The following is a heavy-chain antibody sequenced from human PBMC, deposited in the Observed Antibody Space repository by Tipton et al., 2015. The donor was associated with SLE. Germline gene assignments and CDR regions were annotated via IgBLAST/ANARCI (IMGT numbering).Heavy chain of an antibody. V-gene: IGHV3-49*04. CDR2: IRNKAYGGTT. CDR3: ARDRYGYFYAVDS. D-gene: IGHD2-2*03. Sequence: SLRLSCTASGFTFGDYAMSWVRQAPGKGLEWVGFIRNKAYGGTTEYAASVKGRFTISRDDSKSIAYLQMNSLKSEDTALYYCARDRYGYFYAVDSWGHGTLVTVSS. CDR1: GFTFGDYA. J-gene: IGHJ5*01.